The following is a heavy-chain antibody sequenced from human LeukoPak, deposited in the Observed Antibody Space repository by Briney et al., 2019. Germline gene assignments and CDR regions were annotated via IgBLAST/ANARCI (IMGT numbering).Heavy chain of an antibody. J-gene: IGHJ4*02. CDR2: INHSGST. CDR1: GGSFSGYY. D-gene: IGHD4-23*01. CDR3: ARDGNSFPFDY. Sequence: SETLSLTCAVYGGSFSGYYWSWIRQPPGKGLEWIGEINHSGSTNYNPSLKSRVTISVDTSKNQFSLKLSPVTAADTAVYYCARDGNSFPFDYWGQGTLVTVSS. V-gene: IGHV4-34*01.